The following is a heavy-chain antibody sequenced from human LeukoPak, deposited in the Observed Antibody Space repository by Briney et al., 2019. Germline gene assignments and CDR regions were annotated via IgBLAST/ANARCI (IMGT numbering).Heavy chain of an antibody. CDR1: SGSISGHY. J-gene: IGHJ4*02. D-gene: IGHD1-26*01. CDR2: IYYSGVT. CDR3: ARHAQSPYSGSFDY. V-gene: IGHV4-59*08. Sequence: SETLSLTCTVSSGSISGHYWSWVRQPPGKGLEWIAYIYYSGVTKYNPSLKSRVTISVDTSKNQFSLKLSSVSAADTAVYYCARHAQSPYSGSFDYWGQGTLVTVSS.